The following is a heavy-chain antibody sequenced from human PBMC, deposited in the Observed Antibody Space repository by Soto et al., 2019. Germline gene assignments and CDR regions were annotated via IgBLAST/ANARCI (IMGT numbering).Heavy chain of an antibody. D-gene: IGHD6-13*01. Sequence: QVQLVQSGAEVKEPGSSVRVSCKASGGTFSNFIMNWVRQTPGQGLEWMGGIVPMLGTPTYAEKFKGRVTISATGSTSTAYMEFASLRSEDTAIYYCARNVAYSTSLSHSTGMDVWCQGTTVTVS. CDR2: IVPMLGTP. J-gene: IGHJ6*02. V-gene: IGHV1-69*01. CDR3: ARNVAYSTSLSHSTGMDV. CDR1: GGTFSNFI.